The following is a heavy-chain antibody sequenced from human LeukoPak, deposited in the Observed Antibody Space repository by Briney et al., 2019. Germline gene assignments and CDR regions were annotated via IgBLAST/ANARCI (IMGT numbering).Heavy chain of an antibody. CDR2: INPNSGGT. D-gene: IGHD2-15*01. J-gene: IGHJ5*02. CDR3: ARDIVASGSNWFDP. Sequence: ASVKVSCKASGYTFTGYYMHWVRQAPGQGLEWMGWINPNSGGTNYAQKFQGRVTMTRDTSISTAYMELSRLRSDDTAVYYCARDIVASGSNWFDPWGQGTLVTASS. CDR1: GYTFTGYY. V-gene: IGHV1-2*02.